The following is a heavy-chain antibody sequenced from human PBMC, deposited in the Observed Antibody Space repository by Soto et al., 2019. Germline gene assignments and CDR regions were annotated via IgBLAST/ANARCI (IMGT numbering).Heavy chain of an antibody. CDR1: GYTFTDYY. CDR3: ARDVVGSDYFDS. Sequence: EASVKVSCKASGYTFTDYYMHWLRQAPGQGLEWMGWINPKTGGTNYVQKFQGRVTMTRDTSITTAYMELSRLRSDDTAVYYCARDVVGSDYFDSWGQGTLVTVSS. CDR2: INPKTGGT. D-gene: IGHD1-26*01. V-gene: IGHV1-2*02. J-gene: IGHJ4*02.